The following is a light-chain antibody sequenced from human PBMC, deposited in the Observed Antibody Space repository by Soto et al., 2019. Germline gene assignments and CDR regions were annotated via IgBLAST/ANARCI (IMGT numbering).Light chain of an antibody. Sequence: QSVLTQPPSVSAAPGQKVTISCPGTSSNIGNNYVSWYQQVPGTVPRLLIYDNNKRPSGTPYRFSGSKSGTSATLGITGLQTGDEADYFCGTWDTSLNAGVFGGGTKLTVL. CDR2: DNN. CDR3: GTWDTSLNAGV. V-gene: IGLV1-51*01. J-gene: IGLJ2*01. CDR1: SSNIGNNY.